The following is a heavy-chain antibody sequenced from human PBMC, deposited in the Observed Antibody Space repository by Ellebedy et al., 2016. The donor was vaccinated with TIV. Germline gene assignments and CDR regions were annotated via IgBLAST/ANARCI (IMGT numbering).Heavy chain of an antibody. Sequence: PGGSLRFSCAASGFTFNDYWMHWVRQAPGKGLVWVSRINSDGTYTSHADSVQGRFSISRDNAKNTLFLQMDSLRVEDQALYYCVRDARTHGFDVWGQGTAVTVSS. J-gene: IGHJ3*01. V-gene: IGHV3-74*01. CDR1: GFTFNDYW. CDR3: VRDARTHGFDV. CDR2: INSDGTYT.